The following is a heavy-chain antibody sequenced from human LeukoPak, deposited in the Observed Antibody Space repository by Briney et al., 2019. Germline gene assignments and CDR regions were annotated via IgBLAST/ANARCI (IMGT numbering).Heavy chain of an antibody. D-gene: IGHD3-3*01. J-gene: IGHJ6*03. CDR3: AREWEWINTILWDNSYYYMDV. CDR1: GGSISSYY. V-gene: IGHV4-4*07. CDR2: IYTSGST. Sequence: SETLSLTCTVSGGSISSYYWSWIRQPAGKGLEWIGRIYTSGSTNYNPSLKSRVTMSVDTSKNQFSLKLSSVTAADTAVYYCAREWEWINTILWDNSYYYMDVWGKGTTVTVSS.